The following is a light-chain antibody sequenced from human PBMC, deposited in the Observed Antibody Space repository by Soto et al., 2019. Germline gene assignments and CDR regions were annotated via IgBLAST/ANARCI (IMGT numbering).Light chain of an antibody. CDR2: GVT. Sequence: QSALTQPPSASGSPGQSVTISCTGTSSDVGGYNYVSWYQQYPGKAPKLMIYGVTKRPSGVPDRFSGSKSGNTASLTVSGLQAEDEADYHCSSYAGINNFVVFGGGTKVTVL. V-gene: IGLV2-8*01. CDR3: SSYAGINNFVV. CDR1: SSDVGGYNY. J-gene: IGLJ2*01.